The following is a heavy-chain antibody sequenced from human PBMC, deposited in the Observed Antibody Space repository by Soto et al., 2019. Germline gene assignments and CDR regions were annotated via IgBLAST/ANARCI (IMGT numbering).Heavy chain of an antibody. J-gene: IGHJ4*02. CDR1: GFTFNAYA. CDR3: AKVPDSNRNYVSTLPLHFDK. D-gene: IGHD1-7*01. V-gene: IGHV3-23*01. Sequence: GSLRLSSAASGFTFNAYAMNWVRQAPGKGLEWVSLISGRGDSTHYADSVKGRFTVSRDNSKNTLYVQMNSLRAEDTAVYYCAKVPDSNRNYVSTLPLHFDKWGQRTLVTVSS. CDR2: ISGRGDST.